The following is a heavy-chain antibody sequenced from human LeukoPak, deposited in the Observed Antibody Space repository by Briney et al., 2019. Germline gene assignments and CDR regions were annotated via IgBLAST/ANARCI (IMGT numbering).Heavy chain of an antibody. CDR1: GFTFSSYA. J-gene: IGHJ5*02. V-gene: IGHV3-23*01. CDR3: AKGGRGALWFGTNWFDP. Sequence: PGGSLRLSCAASGFTFSSYAMSWVRQAPGKGLEWVSAISGSGGSTYYADSVKGRFTISRDNSKNTLYLQMNSLRAEDTAVYYCAKGGRGALWFGTNWFDPWGQGTLVTVSS. CDR2: ISGSGGST. D-gene: IGHD3-10*01.